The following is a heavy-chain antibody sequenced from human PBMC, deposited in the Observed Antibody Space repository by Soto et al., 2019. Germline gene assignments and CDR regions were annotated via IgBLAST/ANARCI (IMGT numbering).Heavy chain of an antibody. V-gene: IGHV1-8*01. CDR2: MNPNSGNT. J-gene: IGHJ5*02. CDR3: AREGLLWFGELSANHNWFDP. CDR1: GYTFTSYD. Sequence: QVQLVQSGAEVKKPGASVKVSCKASGYTFTSYDINWVRQATGQGLEWMRWMNPNSGNTGYAQKFQGRVTMTRNTSISTAYMELSSLRSEDTAVYYCAREGLLWFGELSANHNWFDPWGLGTLVTVSS. D-gene: IGHD3-10*01.